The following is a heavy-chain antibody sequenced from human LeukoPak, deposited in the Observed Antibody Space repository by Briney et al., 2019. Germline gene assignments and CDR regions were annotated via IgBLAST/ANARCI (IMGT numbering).Heavy chain of an antibody. V-gene: IGHV3-30-3*01. J-gene: IGHJ3*02. Sequence: GRSLRLSCAASGFTFSSCAMHWVRQAPGKGLEWVAVISYDGSNKYYADSVKGRFTISRDNSKNTLYLQMNSLRAEDTAVYYCARLDTLDAFDIWGQGTMVTVSS. CDR2: ISYDGSNK. D-gene: IGHD2-15*01. CDR1: GFTFSSCA. CDR3: ARLDTLDAFDI.